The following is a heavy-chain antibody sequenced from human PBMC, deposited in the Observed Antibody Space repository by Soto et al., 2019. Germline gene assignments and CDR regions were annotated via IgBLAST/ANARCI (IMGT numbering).Heavy chain of an antibody. CDR2: ISHDGRNK. D-gene: IGHD7-27*01. Sequence: QVELVESGGGVVQPGRSLRLSCAASGFAFSSYAIHWVRQAPSKGLEWVTYISHDGRNKYYADSVKGRFTISRDNPKNTLYLQMDGLRTEDTAVYYCARVWGSRDAEYFQYWGQGTLVTVSS. CDR3: ARVWGSRDAEYFQY. J-gene: IGHJ1*01. V-gene: IGHV3-30*04. CDR1: GFAFSSYA.